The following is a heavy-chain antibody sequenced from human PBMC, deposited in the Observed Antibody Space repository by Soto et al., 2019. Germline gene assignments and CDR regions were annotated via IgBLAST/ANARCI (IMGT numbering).Heavy chain of an antibody. J-gene: IGHJ6*02. D-gene: IGHD4-4*01. CDR1: GFTFSSYW. V-gene: IGHV3-7*01. CDR3: ARDPPTEPFYYDYYGMDV. Sequence: PGGSLRLSCVASGFTFSSYWMSWVRQVRGKGLEWVANTKQDGSEKFYADSVKGRFTISRDNVKKSLFLQLNSLRAEDTAVYYCARDPPTEPFYYDYYGMDVWGQGTTVTVSS. CDR2: TKQDGSEK.